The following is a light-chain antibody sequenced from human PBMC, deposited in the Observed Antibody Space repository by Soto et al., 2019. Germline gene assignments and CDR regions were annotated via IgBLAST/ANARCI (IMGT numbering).Light chain of an antibody. CDR3: QQRSSWPPPT. CDR1: QSVNSY. J-gene: IGKJ4*02. Sequence: EIVLTQSPATLSLSPGERATLSCRASQSVNSYLAWYQQRPGQAPRLLIYDASNRATGIPARFSGSGSGTEFTLTISSREPEDFAIEYCQQRSSWPPPTFGGGTRVDMK. V-gene: IGKV3-11*01. CDR2: DAS.